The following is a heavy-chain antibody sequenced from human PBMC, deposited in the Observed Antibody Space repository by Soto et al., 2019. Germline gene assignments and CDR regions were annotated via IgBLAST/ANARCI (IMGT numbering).Heavy chain of an antibody. CDR2: VNNDGTLT. J-gene: IGHJ5*01. D-gene: IGHD3-10*01. CDR3: AKGGEGLTDS. V-gene: IGHV3-74*01. Sequence: EVRLVESGGDLVQPGGSLRLSCAASGLTFNDHWMHWVRQAPGKGLLWVSRVNNDGTLTNYADSVKGRFTTSRDKARNTFYPQINSMTADATAVYYCAKGGEGLTDSWGQGTPVAVCS. CDR1: GLTFNDHW.